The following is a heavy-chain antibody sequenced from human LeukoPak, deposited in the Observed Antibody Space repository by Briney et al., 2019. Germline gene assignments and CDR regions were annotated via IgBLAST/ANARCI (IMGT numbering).Heavy chain of an antibody. J-gene: IGHJ4*02. CDR1: GITLSTYA. V-gene: IGHV3-30-3*01. CDR2: ISYDGSNK. Sequence: GRSLRLSCAASGITLSTYAMHWVRQAPGKGLEWVAVISYDGSNKYYADSVKGRFTISRDNSKNTLYLQMNSLRAEDTAVYYCARGRGFDYWGQGTLVTVSS. CDR3: ARGRGFDY. D-gene: IGHD3-16*01.